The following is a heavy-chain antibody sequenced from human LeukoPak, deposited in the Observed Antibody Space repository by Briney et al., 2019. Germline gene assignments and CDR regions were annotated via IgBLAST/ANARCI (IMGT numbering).Heavy chain of an antibody. CDR2: INAGGVGT. V-gene: IGHV3-23*01. Sequence: PGGSLRLSCTASGFTFSTYAMSWVRQAQGKGLEWVAAINAGGVGTYNPNSARDRFTISRDNSKNTVYLQMNSLRAEDTAVYYCARDHEGYCSSTSCYMRMAVAALYYYYYGMDVWGQGTTVTVSS. CDR3: ARDHEGYCSSTSCYMRMAVAALYYYYYGMDV. CDR1: GFTFSTYA. D-gene: IGHD2-2*02. J-gene: IGHJ6*02.